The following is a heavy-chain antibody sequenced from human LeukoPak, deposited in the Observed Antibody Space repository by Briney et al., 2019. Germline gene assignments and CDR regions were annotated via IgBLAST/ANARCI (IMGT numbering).Heavy chain of an antibody. V-gene: IGHV3-7*01. J-gene: IGHJ4*02. CDR3: ARDPTIFGVVIVPDY. Sequence: PGASLRLSCAASGFTFSSYWMSWVRQAPGKGLEWVANIKQDGSEKYYVDSVKGRFTISRDNAKNSLYLQMNSLRAEDTAVYYCARDPTIFGVVIVPDYWGQGTLVTVSS. D-gene: IGHD3-3*01. CDR1: GFTFSSYW. CDR2: IKQDGSEK.